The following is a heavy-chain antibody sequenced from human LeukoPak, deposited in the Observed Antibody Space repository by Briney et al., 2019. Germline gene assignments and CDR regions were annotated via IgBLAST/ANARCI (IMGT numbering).Heavy chain of an antibody. J-gene: IGHJ6*03. CDR2: VNHSGST. V-gene: IGHV4-34*01. D-gene: IGHD3-22*01. Sequence: SETLSLTCAVYGGSFSGYYWSWIRQPPGKGLEWIGEVNHSGSTNYNPSLKSRVTISVDTSKNQFSLKLSSVTAADTAVYYCARESGYYDSSGYSRYYYYMGVWGKGTTVTVSS. CDR3: ARESGYYDSSGYSRYYYYMGV. CDR1: GGSFSGYY.